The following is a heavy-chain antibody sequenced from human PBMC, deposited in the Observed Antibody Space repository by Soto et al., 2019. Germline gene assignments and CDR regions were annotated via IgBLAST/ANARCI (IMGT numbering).Heavy chain of an antibody. CDR3: ARDQIVVPAAIPGGWFDP. J-gene: IGHJ5*02. D-gene: IGHD2-2*02. CDR2: IYYSGST. V-gene: IGHV4-31*03. CDR1: GGSISIGGYY. Sequence: TLSLTCPVSGGSISIGGYYWSCIRQHPGKGLEWIGYIYYSGSTYYNPSLKSRVTISVDTSKNQFSLKLSSVTAADTAVYYCARDQIVVPAAIPGGWFDPWGQGTLVTVSS.